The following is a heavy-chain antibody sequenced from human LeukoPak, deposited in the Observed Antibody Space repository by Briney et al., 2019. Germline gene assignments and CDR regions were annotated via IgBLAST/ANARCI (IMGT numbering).Heavy chain of an antibody. CDR3: ARVWGSGYSLDAFDI. D-gene: IGHD3-22*01. CDR1: GYTFTSYG. CDR2: INPSGGST. Sequence: ASVKVSCKASGYTFTSYGISWVRQAPGQGLEWMGVINPSGGSTSYAQKFQGRVTMTRDMSTSTVYMELSSLRSEDTAVYYCARVWGSGYSLDAFDIWGQGTMVTVSS. V-gene: IGHV1-46*01. J-gene: IGHJ3*02.